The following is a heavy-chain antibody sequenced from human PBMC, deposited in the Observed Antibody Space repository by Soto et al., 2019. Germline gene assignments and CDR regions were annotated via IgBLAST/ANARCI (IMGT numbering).Heavy chain of an antibody. V-gene: IGHV3-7*01. J-gene: IGHJ6*03. CDR1: GIVFSNFW. CDR2: IKPDGSER. Sequence: GGSLRLSCAASGIVFSNFWMSWVRQAQGKGLEWVANIKPDGSEREYVGSVKGRFTISRDNVKDSLHLQMNNLRAEDTGVYHCARDPGPSNYYYNFDVWGQGTTVTVSS. D-gene: IGHD2-2*01. CDR3: ARDPGPSNYYYNFDV.